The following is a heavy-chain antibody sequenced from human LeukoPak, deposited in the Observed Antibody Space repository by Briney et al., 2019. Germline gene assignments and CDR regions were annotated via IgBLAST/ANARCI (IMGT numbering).Heavy chain of an antibody. Sequence: SETLSLTCTVSGGSLNGYYWGWIGQPPGKGLECIGYIHSSEGTAHNASLKSRLTISLDTSKNQFSLTLSSVTAADTAVYYCARHVYGEGMVVWGKGTTVTVSS. CDR3: ARHVYGEGMVV. CDR1: GGSLNGYY. J-gene: IGHJ6*04. V-gene: IGHV4-59*08. CDR2: IHSSEGT. D-gene: IGHD4-17*01.